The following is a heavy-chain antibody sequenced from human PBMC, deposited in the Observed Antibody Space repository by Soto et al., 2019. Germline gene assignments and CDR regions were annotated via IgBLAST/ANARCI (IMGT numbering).Heavy chain of an antibody. CDR3: AKDFSRTTVTTNFDY. V-gene: IGHV3-23*01. Sequence: HPGGSLRLSCAASGFTFSSYAMSWVRQAPGKGLEWVSAISGSGGSTYYADSVKGRFTISRDNSKNTLYLQMNSLRAEDTAVYYCAKDFSRTTVTTNFDYWGQGTLVTVSS. CDR2: ISGSGGST. J-gene: IGHJ4*02. D-gene: IGHD4-17*01. CDR1: GFTFSSYA.